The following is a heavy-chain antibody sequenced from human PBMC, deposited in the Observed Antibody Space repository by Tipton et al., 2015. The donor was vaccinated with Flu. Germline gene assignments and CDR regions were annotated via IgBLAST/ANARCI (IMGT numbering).Heavy chain of an antibody. V-gene: IGHV3-20*04. CDR2: VTRNGDDT. J-gene: IGHJ6*02. CDR1: GFDFSVYG. D-gene: IGHD4-11*01. CDR3: VRNDYRGYYYYGMDV. Sequence: SLRLSCSTSGFDFSVYGMSWVRQVPGRGLEWVSGVTRNGDDTGYADSVKGRFTISRDNAKNSLYLQVNSLRAEDTALYYCVRNDYRGYYYYGMDVWGQGTTVAVSS.